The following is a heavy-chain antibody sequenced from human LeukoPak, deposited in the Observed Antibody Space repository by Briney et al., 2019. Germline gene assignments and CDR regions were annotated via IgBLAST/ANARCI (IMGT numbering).Heavy chain of an antibody. CDR3: ARGDRGSGSYYNWRWFDP. Sequence: GGSLRLFCAASGFTFSSYAMSWVRQAPGKGLEWVSAISGSGGDTYYADSVKGRFTVSRDNSKNTLYLQMNSLRAEDTAVYYCARGDRGSGSYYNWRWFDPWGQGTLVTVSS. D-gene: IGHD3-10*01. CDR1: GFTFSSYA. V-gene: IGHV3-23*01. CDR2: ISGSGGDT. J-gene: IGHJ5*02.